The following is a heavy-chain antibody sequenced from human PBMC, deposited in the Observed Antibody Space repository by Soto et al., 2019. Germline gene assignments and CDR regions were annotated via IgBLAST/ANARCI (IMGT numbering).Heavy chain of an antibody. V-gene: IGHV3-11*06. Sequence: QVQLVESGGGLVKPGGSLRLSCAASELIFSDYYVNWIRQAPGKGLEWVAVISYSGSYTNYADSVKGRFSVSRDNTKSSLYLQMNSLRVEDTALYYCATGQDCSGGSCFDFDYWGQGTRVTVSS. D-gene: IGHD2-15*01. CDR1: ELIFSDYY. CDR2: ISYSGSYT. CDR3: ATGQDCSGGSCFDFDY. J-gene: IGHJ4*02.